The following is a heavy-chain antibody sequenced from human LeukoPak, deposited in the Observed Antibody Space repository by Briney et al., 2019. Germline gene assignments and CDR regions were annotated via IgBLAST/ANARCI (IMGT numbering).Heavy chain of an antibody. Sequence: ASVKVSCKSSGYTFTGYGVAWVRQAPGQGLEWMGWIAAYNGLTNYAENLQGRLTLSTDTSTSTAFMELRNLTSDDTAVYICVRSYGLEGDYWGRGTLVTVSS. CDR2: IAAYNGLT. CDR1: GYTFTGYG. CDR3: VRSYGLEGDY. V-gene: IGHV1-18*01. J-gene: IGHJ4*02. D-gene: IGHD3-16*02.